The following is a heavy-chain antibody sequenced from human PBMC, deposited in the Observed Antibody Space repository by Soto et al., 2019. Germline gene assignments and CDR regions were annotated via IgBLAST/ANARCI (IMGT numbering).Heavy chain of an antibody. D-gene: IGHD4-4*01. V-gene: IGHV4-39*01. Sequence: SENLYITCTVSGGSSSSSSYYWGWIRQPPGKGLEWIGSIYYSGSTYYNPSLKSRVTISVDTSKNQFSLKLSSVTAADTAVYYCARLNRLTTPYDLFDPCGQRSLVIVSS. CDR3: ARLNRLTTPYDLFDP. J-gene: IGHJ5*02. CDR2: IYYSGST. CDR1: GGSSSSSSYY.